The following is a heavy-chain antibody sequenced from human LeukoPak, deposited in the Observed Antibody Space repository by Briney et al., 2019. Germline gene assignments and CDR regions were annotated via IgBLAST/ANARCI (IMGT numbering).Heavy chain of an antibody. J-gene: IGHJ4*02. CDR1: GFTFSNYA. V-gene: IGHV3-30*04. D-gene: IGHD3-22*01. Sequence: GGSLRLSCAASGFTFSNYAMHWVRQAPGKGLEWVAAISYDGSKKYYADSVKGRLTISRDNSKNTLYLQMDSLRDEDTAVYYCATAQREYYYDSSGIMGNWGQGTLVTVSS. CDR2: ISYDGSKK. CDR3: ATAQREYYYDSSGIMGN.